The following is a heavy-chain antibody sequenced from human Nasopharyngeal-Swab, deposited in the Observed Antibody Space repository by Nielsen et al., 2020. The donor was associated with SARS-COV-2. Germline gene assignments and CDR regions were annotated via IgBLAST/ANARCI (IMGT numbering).Heavy chain of an antibody. V-gene: IGHV3-21*01. CDR2: ISSSSSYI. CDR1: GFTFSSYS. D-gene: IGHD3-3*01. J-gene: IGHJ6*02. Sequence: GESLKISCAASGFTFSSYSMNWVRQAPGKGLEWVSSISSSSSYIYYADSVKGRFTISRDNAKNSLYLQMNSLRAEDTAVYYCARELGVWSGGYYYYGMDVWGQGTTVTVSS. CDR3: ARELGVWSGGYYYYGMDV.